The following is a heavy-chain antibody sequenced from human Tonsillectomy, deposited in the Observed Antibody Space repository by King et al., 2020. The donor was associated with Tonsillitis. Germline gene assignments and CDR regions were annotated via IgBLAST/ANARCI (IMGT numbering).Heavy chain of an antibody. V-gene: IGHV1-69*09. Sequence: VQLVESGAEVQKPGSSVKVSCKPSGGTFTSSVFSWVRQAPGQRPEWLGRIIPVIGVGNYAQRFQGRVTITADESTRTVYMELSSLTSEDTAMYFCASALNSAPSFDFWGRGTLITVSS. CDR2: IIPVIGVG. J-gene: IGHJ4*02. CDR3: ASALNSAPSFDF. CDR1: GGTFTSSV. D-gene: IGHD3-16*01.